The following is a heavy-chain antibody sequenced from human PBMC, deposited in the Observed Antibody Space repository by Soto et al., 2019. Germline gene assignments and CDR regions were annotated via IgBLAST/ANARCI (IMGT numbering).Heavy chain of an antibody. J-gene: IGHJ5*02. V-gene: IGHV4-59*01. CDR1: GGSISSYY. Sequence: SETLSLTCTVSGGSISSYYWSWIRQPPGKGLEWIGYVYYSGSTNYNPSLKSRVTISVDTSKNQFSLKLSSVTAADTAVYYCASGTTGTTSGRPHWFDPRGQGTTATVSS. CDR2: VYYSGST. CDR3: ASGTTGTTSGRPHWFDP. D-gene: IGHD1-7*01.